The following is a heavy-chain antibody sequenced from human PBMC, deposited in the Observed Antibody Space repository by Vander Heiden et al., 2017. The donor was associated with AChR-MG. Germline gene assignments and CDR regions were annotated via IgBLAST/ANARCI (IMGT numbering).Heavy chain of an antibody. Sequence: QVQLVQSGAEVKKPGASVKVSCKVFGDTLPEFSMHWVRQAPGKGLEWMGGYDRQDGDRIYAQKVQGRVTMTEDTSTNTAYMELSNLKSEDTAVYYCGLTIFGELLRSWGQGTLGTVSS. CDR2: YDRQDGDR. D-gene: IGHD3-3*01. CDR1: GDTLPEFS. V-gene: IGHV1-24*01. CDR3: GLTIFGELLRS. J-gene: IGHJ4*02.